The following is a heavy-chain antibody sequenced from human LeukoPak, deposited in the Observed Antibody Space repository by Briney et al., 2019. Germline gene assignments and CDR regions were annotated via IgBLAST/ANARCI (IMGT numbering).Heavy chain of an antibody. V-gene: IGHV1-2*02. CDR2: INPNSGGT. Sequence: GASVKVSCKASGYTFTGYYMHWVRQAPGQGLEWMGWINPNSGGTNYAQKFQGRVTMTRDTSSSTAYMELSRLRSDDTAVYYCARDPSYCGGDCYAFDIWGQGTMVTVSS. CDR3: ARDPSYCGGDCYAFDI. D-gene: IGHD2-21*02. CDR1: GYTFTGYY. J-gene: IGHJ3*02.